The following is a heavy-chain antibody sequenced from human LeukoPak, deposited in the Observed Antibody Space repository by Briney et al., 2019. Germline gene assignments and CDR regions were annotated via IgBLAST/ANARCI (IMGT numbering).Heavy chain of an antibody. CDR2: IGGSGGRP. Sequence: PGGSLRLSCAASGFTFSSYVMSWVRQAPGKGLEWFSPIGGSGGRPYYGDSVKGRFTISRDNSKNTLYLQMNSLRAEDTAVYYCAKGRPHDYGDYERFDYWGQGTLVTVSS. D-gene: IGHD4-17*01. J-gene: IGHJ4*02. V-gene: IGHV3-23*01. CDR1: GFTFSSYV. CDR3: AKGRPHDYGDYERFDY.